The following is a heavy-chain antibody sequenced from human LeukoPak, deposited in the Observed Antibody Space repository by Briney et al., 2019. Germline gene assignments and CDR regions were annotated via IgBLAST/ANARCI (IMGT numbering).Heavy chain of an antibody. CDR3: AREDGSYCWFGELVT. CDR2: IYSGGST. Sequence: GGSLRLSCAVSGFTVSSNYMSWVRQAPGKGLEWVSVIYSGGSTYYADSVKGRFTISRDNSKNTLYLQMNSLRAEDTAVYYCAREDGSYCWFGELVTWGQGTLVTVSS. D-gene: IGHD3-10*01. J-gene: IGHJ5*02. CDR1: GFTVSSNY. V-gene: IGHV3-53*01.